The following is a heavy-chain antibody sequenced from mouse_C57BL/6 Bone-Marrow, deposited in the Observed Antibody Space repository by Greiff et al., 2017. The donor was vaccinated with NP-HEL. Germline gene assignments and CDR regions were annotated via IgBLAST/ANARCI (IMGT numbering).Heavy chain of an antibody. CDR2: ISNGGGST. J-gene: IGHJ1*03. V-gene: IGHV5-12*01. D-gene: IGHD1-1*01. Sequence: EVKLVESGGGLVQPGGSLKLSCAASGFTFSDYYMYWVRQTPEKRLEWVAYISNGGGSTYYPDTVKGRFPIPRDNAKNTLYLQMSRLKSEDTAMYYCARHSPITTVVAKDFDVWGTGTTVTVSS. CDR3: ARHSPITTVVAKDFDV. CDR1: GFTFSDYY.